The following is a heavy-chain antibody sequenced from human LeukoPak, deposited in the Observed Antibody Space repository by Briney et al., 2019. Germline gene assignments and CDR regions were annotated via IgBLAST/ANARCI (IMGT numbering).Heavy chain of an antibody. V-gene: IGHV1-69*13. Sequence: ASVKVSCKASGDTFSSYAISWVRQAPGQGLEWMGGIIPIFGTANYAQKFQGRVTITADESTSTAYMELSSLRSEDTAVYYCARAIGASRKYYDILTGYSPYYFDYWGQGTLVTVSS. CDR1: GDTFSSYA. CDR2: IIPIFGTA. D-gene: IGHD3-9*01. CDR3: ARAIGASRKYYDILTGYSPYYFDY. J-gene: IGHJ4*02.